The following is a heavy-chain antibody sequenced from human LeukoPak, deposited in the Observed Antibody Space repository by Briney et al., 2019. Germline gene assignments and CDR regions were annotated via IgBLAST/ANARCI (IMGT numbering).Heavy chain of an antibody. CDR2: IYPGDSDT. CDR1: GSSFTGYW. CDR3: ARRVKTWGCFDY. Sequence: GESLKISGKGFGSSFTGYWIGWVRQMPGKGLEWMGIIYPGDSDTRYSPSFQGQVTISADKSISTAYLQWSSLKASDTAMYYCARRVKTWGCFDYWGQGTLVTVSS. J-gene: IGHJ4*02. V-gene: IGHV5-51*01. D-gene: IGHD3-16*01.